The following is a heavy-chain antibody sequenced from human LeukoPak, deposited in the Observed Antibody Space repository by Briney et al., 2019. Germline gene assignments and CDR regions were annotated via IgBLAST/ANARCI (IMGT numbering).Heavy chain of an antibody. Sequence: PSETLSLTCTVSGGSINSYYWSWIRQPPGKGLEWIGCISYSGSPNYNPSLKSRVTISADTSKNQFSLRLSSVTAADTAVYYCTSGGMATMVDYWGQGTLVTVSS. J-gene: IGHJ4*02. V-gene: IGHV4-59*08. CDR2: ISYSGSP. D-gene: IGHD5-24*01. CDR3: TSGGMATMVDY. CDR1: GGSINSYY.